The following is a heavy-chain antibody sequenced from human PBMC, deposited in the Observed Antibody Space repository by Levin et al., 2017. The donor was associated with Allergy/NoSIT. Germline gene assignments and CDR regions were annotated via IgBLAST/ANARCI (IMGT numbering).Heavy chain of an antibody. CDR2: ISSSSSYI. CDR3: ARDISSGWQWLVHDAFDI. CDR1: GFTFSSYS. V-gene: IGHV3-21*01. D-gene: IGHD6-19*01. Sequence: PGGSLRLSCAASGFTFSSYSMNWVRQAPGKGLEWVSSISSSSSYIYYADSVKGRFTISRDNAKNSLYLQMNSLRAEDTAVYYCARDISSGWQWLVHDAFDIWGQGTMVTVSS. J-gene: IGHJ3*02.